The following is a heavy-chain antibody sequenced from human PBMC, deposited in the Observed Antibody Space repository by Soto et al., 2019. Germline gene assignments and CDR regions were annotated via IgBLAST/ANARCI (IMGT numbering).Heavy chain of an antibody. Sequence: ASVKVSCKASGYTFTSYAMHWVRQAPGQRLEWMGWINAGNSNTKYSQKFQGRVTITRDTSASTAYMELSSLRSEDTAVYYCARGYQLLWTTYFDYWGQGTLVTVSS. J-gene: IGHJ4*02. CDR1: GYTFTSYA. CDR2: INAGNSNT. D-gene: IGHD2-2*01. V-gene: IGHV1-3*01. CDR3: ARGYQLLWTTYFDY.